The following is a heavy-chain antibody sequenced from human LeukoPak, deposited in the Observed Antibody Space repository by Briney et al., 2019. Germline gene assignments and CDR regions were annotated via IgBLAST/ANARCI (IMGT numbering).Heavy chain of an antibody. J-gene: IGHJ6*03. CDR3: AKEGDQFRGYLDA. V-gene: IGHV3-33*06. Sequence: GRSLRLSCTASGFMFSRLGMQWVRQAPGEGLEWVAMIWHDGSVEEYADSVKGRFTISRDNSQNTLYLQMNSLRDDDTAVYYCAKEGDQFRGYLDAWGKGTTVTVSS. CDR2: IWHDGSVE. D-gene: IGHD3-16*01. CDR1: GFMFSRLG.